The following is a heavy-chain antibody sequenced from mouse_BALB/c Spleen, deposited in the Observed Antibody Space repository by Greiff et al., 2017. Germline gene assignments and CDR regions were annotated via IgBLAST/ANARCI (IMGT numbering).Heavy chain of an antibody. J-gene: IGHJ3*01. CDR2: IYPGSGST. CDR3: ARSSTMITTFAY. V-gene: IGHV1-55*01. CDR1: GYNFTSYW. Sequence: QVQLQQPGAELAKPGTSVKLSCKASGYNFTSYWINWVKLRPGQGLEWIGDIYPGSGSTNYNEKFKSKATLTVDTSSSTAYMQLSSLASEDSALYYCARSSTMITTFAYWGQGTLVTVSA. D-gene: IGHD2-4*01.